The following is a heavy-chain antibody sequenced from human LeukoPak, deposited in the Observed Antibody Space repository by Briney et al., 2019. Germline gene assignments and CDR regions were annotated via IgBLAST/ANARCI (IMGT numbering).Heavy chain of an antibody. CDR3: ARSYYYDSSGYPLDY. D-gene: IGHD3-22*01. V-gene: IGHV3-33*01. Sequence: GGSLRLSCAASGFTFSSYGMHWVRQAPGKGLEWVAVIWYDGGNKYYADSVKGRFTISRDNSKNTLYLQMNSLRAEDTAVYYCARSYYYDSSGYPLDYWGQGTLVTVSS. CDR1: GFTFSSYG. CDR2: IWYDGGNK. J-gene: IGHJ4*02.